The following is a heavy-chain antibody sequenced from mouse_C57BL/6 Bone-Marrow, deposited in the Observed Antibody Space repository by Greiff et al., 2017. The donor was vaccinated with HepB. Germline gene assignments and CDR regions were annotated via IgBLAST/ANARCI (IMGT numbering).Heavy chain of an antibody. CDR2: IWRGGST. CDR1: GFSLTSYG. Sequence: VKLVESGPGLVQPSQSLSITCTVSGFSLTSYGVHWVRQSPGKGLEWLGVIWRGGSTDYNAAFMSRLSITKDNSKSQVFFKMNSLQADDTAIYYCALLTTVVARYWYFDVWGTGTTVTVSP. D-gene: IGHD1-1*01. J-gene: IGHJ1*03. CDR3: ALLTTVVARYWYFDV. V-gene: IGHV2-5*01.